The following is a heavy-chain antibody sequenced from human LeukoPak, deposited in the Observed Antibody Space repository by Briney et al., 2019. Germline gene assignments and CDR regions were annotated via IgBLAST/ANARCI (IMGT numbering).Heavy chain of an antibody. Sequence: PGGSLRLSCAASGFTFSSYAMSWVRQAPGEGLEWVSTVSGSNGNTHYADSVKGRFTISRDSSKNTLYLQMNSLRAEDTAVYYCVRESPVAAVGRSWFDPWGQGTLVTVSS. J-gene: IGHJ5*02. D-gene: IGHD6-13*01. CDR3: VRESPVAAVGRSWFDP. CDR2: VSGSNGNT. CDR1: GFTFSSYA. V-gene: IGHV3-23*01.